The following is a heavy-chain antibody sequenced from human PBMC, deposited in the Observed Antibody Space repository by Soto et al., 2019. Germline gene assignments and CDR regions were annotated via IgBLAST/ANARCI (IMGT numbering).Heavy chain of an antibody. CDR2: IIPIFGTA. Sequence: SVKVSCKASGGTFSSYAISWVRQAPGQGLEWMGGIIPIFGTANYAQKFQGRVTITADESTSTAYMELSSLRSEDTAVYYCARTRIIPPMIVVVITQEAFHDAFDIWGQGTMVTVSS. CDR1: GGTFSSYA. D-gene: IGHD3-22*01. V-gene: IGHV1-69*13. J-gene: IGHJ3*02. CDR3: ARTRIIPPMIVVVITQEAFHDAFDI.